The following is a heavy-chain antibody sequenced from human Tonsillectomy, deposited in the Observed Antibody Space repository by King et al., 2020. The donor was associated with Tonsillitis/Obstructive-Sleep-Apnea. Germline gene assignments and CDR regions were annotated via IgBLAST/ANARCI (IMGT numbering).Heavy chain of an antibody. CDR2: ISVTGGST. J-gene: IGHJ4*02. CDR3: AKDLRGYYDSSGYFPFDY. Sequence: VQLVESGGGLVQPGGSLRVSCVASGFTFSNYAMSWVRQAPGKGLEWVSAISVTGGSTYYADSVKGRFTISRDNSNNTLCLQMNSLRAEDTVVYYCAKDLRGYYDSSGYFPFDYWGQGTLVTVSS. D-gene: IGHD3-22*01. V-gene: IGHV3-23*04. CDR1: GFTFSNYA.